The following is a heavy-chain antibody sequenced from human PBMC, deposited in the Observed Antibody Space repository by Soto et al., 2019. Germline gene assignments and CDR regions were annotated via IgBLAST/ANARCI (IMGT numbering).Heavy chain of an antibody. CDR2: IDSDGSGI. V-gene: IGHV3-74*01. Sequence: EVQLVESGGGLVQPGGSLRLSCAASGFTFSNYWMHWVRQAPGKGLVWVSRIDSDGSGITYADSVKGRFTISRDNAKNMVLLEMNSLRAEDTALYHCARILGGSRHFDLWGRGTLVTVSS. D-gene: IGHD1-26*01. J-gene: IGHJ2*01. CDR1: GFTFSNYW. CDR3: ARILGGSRHFDL.